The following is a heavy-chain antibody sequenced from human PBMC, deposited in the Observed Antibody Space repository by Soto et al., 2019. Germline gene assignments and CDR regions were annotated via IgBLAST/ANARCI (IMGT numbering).Heavy chain of an antibody. V-gene: IGHV3-30*18. CDR1: GFTFSDYA. CDR3: AKGGRQWLVTSDFNY. D-gene: IGHD6-19*01. J-gene: IGHJ4*02. CDR2: GSHDGRNT. Sequence: VQLVEPGGGVVQPGRSLRLSCAASGFTFSDYAMHWVRQAPGKGLEWVAVGSHDGRNTHYADSVKGRLTISRDSSKNTVSLEMTSLRAEDTAVYYCAKGGRQWLVTSDFNYWGQGALVTVSS.